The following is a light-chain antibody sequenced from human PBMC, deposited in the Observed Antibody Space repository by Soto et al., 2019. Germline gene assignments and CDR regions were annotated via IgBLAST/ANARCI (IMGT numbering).Light chain of an antibody. V-gene: IGLV4-69*01. J-gene: IGLJ1*01. Sequence: QLVLTQSPSASASLGASVKLTCTLSRGHSSYAIAWHQQQPEKGPPYLMKRNSDGSHSKGDGIPDRFSGSSSGAERYLIISSLQSEDEADYYCQTWGTGIHVFGTGTKLTVL. CDR1: RGHSSYA. CDR3: QTWGTGIHV. CDR2: RNSDGSH.